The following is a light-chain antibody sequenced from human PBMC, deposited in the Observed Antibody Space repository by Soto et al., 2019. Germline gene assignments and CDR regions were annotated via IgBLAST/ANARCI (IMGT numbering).Light chain of an antibody. CDR3: CSSGGSPTYV. CDR1: SSNVGSYKL. V-gene: IGLV2-23*02. J-gene: IGLJ1*01. Sequence: QSVLTQPASVSGSPGLSITISCTGTSSNVGSYKLVSWYQQHPGKAPKLMIFEVNKRPSGVSNRFSGSKSGNTASLTISGLKVEDEADYYCCSSGGSPTYVFGTGTKLTVL. CDR2: EVN.